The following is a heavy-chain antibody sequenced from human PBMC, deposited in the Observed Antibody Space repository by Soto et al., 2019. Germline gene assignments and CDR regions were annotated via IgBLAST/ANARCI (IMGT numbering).Heavy chain of an antibody. V-gene: IGHV3-21*01. CDR3: ARSVVVAAAKDTFDI. CDR1: GFTLSSYS. D-gene: IGHD2-15*01. Sequence: PGGSLRLSCVASGFTLSSYSMNWVRQAPGKGLEWVSSISRSSRSVYYADSVKGRFTISRDNAKNSLYQQMNSLRAEDTAVYYCARSVVVAAAKDTFDIWGQGTMVTVSS. CDR2: ISRSSRSV. J-gene: IGHJ3*02.